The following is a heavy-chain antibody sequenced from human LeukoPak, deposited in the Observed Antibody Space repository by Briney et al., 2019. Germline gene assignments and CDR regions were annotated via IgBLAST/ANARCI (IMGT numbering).Heavy chain of an antibody. CDR2: ISTAGTTV. CDR3: ARGRGATTDAFDI. D-gene: IGHD5-12*01. Sequence: GGSLRLSCAASGFTFSGYSLNWVRQAPGKGLEWISYISTAGTTVYYADSVKGRFTISRDNAKNSLYLQMNSLRAEDTAVYYCARGRGATTDAFDIWGQGTMVTVSS. J-gene: IGHJ3*02. CDR1: GFTFSGYS. V-gene: IGHV3-48*04.